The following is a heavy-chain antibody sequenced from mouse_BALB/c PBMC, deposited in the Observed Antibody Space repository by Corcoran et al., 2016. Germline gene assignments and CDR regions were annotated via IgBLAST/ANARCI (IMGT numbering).Heavy chain of an antibody. CDR1: GFNIKDTY. CDR2: IDPANGNT. D-gene: IGHD2-14*01. V-gene: IGHV14-3*02. CDR3: ARYYRYGGYYFDY. Sequence: EVQLQQSGAELVKPGASVKLSCTASGFNIKDTYMRWVKQRPEQGLEWIGRIDPANGNTKYDPKFQGKATITADTSSNTAYLQLSSLTSEDTAVYYCARYYRYGGYYFDYWGQGTTLTVSS. J-gene: IGHJ2*01.